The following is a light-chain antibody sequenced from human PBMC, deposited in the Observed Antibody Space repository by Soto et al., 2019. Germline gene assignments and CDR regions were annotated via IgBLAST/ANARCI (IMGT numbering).Light chain of an antibody. J-gene: IGKJ5*01. CDR2: DSF. CDR3: QEGSNWPSIT. CDR1: QSLRSN. Sequence: EIVMTQFPATLSVSPGERATLSCRASQSLRSNIAWYQQKPGQAPRLLIYDSFTRATGIPARFSGSGSGTEFTLTISSLEFEDFAVYYCQEGSNWPSITFGQGTRLEIK. V-gene: IGKV3-15*01.